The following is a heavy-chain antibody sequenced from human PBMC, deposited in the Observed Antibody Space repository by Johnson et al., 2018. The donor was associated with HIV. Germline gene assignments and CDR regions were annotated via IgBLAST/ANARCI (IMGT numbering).Heavy chain of an antibody. D-gene: IGHD3-22*01. V-gene: IGHV3-23*04. J-gene: IGHJ3*02. CDR2: ISGSGGST. CDR1: GFTFSSYA. CDR3: AKDREYYYDSAAFDI. Sequence: VQLVESRGVLVQPGRSLRLSCAASGFTFSSYAMSWVRQAPGKGLEWVSAISGSGGSTYYADSVKGRFTISRDNSKNTLYLQMNSLRAEDTAVYYCAKDREYYYDSAAFDIWGQGTMVTVSS.